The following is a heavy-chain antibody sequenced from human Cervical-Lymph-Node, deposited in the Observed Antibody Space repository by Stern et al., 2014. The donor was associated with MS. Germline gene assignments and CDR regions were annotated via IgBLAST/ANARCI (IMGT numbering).Heavy chain of an antibody. CDR3: ARQGSSVVVTAIHY. D-gene: IGHD2-21*02. CDR2: IFYSGHP. Sequence: QVQLQESGPGLVKPSETLSLTCTVSGVSISSTTYYWAWIRQPPGKGLEWIGTIFYSGHPYHNPSLKSQFTISVDMSKNHFSLSLNSVTAADTAVYYCARQGSSVVVTAIHYWGPGTLVTVSS. V-gene: IGHV4-39*01. J-gene: IGHJ4*02. CDR1: GVSISSTTYY.